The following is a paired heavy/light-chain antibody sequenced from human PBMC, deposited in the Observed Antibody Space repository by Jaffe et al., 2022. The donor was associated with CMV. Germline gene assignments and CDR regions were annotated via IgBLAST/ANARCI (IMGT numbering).Light chain of an antibody. J-gene: IGLJ1*01. CDR1: SSDVGNYNL. CDR2: EVT. CDR3: CSYAGRSSLEV. V-gene: IGLV2-23*02. Sequence: QSALTQPASVSGSPGQSITISCTGTSSDVGNYNLVSWYQQHPGKAPKLLIYEVTKRPSGVSNRFSGSKSANTASLTISGLQTEDEADYYCCSYAGRSSLEVFGTGTKVTVL.
Heavy chain of an antibody. CDR2: ISSSTSYI. D-gene: IGHD3-22*01. CDR1: GFTFSTYT. CDR3: AREGYDSSGYSAY. J-gene: IGHJ4*01. V-gene: IGHV3-21*02. Sequence: EVQLVESGGDLVKPGGSLRLSCAASGFTFSTYTMTWVRQPPGKGLEWVSSISSSTSYIHYADSMKGRFTISRDNAKNSLYLQMNNLRAEDTALYYCAREGYDSSGYSAYWGQGTLVTVSS.